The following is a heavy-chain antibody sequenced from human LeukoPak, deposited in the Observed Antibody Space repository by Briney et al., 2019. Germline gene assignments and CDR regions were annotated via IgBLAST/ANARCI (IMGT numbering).Heavy chain of an antibody. CDR3: AKDWTPHNRVYDCLDV. J-gene: IGHJ4*02. CDR1: GFAFGVHA. Sequence: GGSLRLSCVRSGFAFGVHAMSWVRQAPGKRPEWVATICSGADLFYSESVKGRFTISRDDPTNTGWLQMNSLRAEDTALYYCAKDWTPHNRVYDCLDVWGQGTQVTVSS. CDR2: ICSGADL. V-gene: IGHV3-23*01. D-gene: IGHD3-16*01.